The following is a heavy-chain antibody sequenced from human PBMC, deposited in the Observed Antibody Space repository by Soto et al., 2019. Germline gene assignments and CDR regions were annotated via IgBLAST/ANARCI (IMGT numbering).Heavy chain of an antibody. J-gene: IGHJ4*02. CDR2: ISSSSSTI. CDR3: ARGLWFGELLSYFDY. CDR1: GFTFSSYS. V-gene: IGHV3-48*02. D-gene: IGHD3-10*01. Sequence: EVQLVESGGGLVQPGGSLRLSCAASGFTFSSYSMNWVRQAPGKGLEWVSYISSSSSTIYYADSVKGRFTISRDNAKNSLYLQMNSLRDEDTAVYYCARGLWFGELLSYFDYWGQGTLVTVSS.